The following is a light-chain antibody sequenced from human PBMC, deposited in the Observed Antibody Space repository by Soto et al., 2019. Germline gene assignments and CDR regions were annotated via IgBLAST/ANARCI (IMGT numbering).Light chain of an antibody. CDR2: AAS. J-gene: IGKJ4*01. CDR3: QQTYSQRNYGSPALT. Sequence: DIQMTQSPSSLSASVGDRVTISCRASQTIDNYLNWYQQKPGKAPKLVIFAASNLQSGVPSRFSGGGSGTDFTLTISSLQPEDFATYYCQQTYSQRNYGSPALTFGGGTKVEI. CDR1: QTIDNY. V-gene: IGKV1-39*01.